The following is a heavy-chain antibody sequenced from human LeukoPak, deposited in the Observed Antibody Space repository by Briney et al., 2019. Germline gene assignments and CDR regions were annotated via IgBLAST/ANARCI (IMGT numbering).Heavy chain of an antibody. Sequence: PGGSLRLSCAASGFTFRNFWMSWVRPALGRGLEWVANIHPEGNEKYHMESVKGRFTISRDNTKSSLFLQMNGLRVEDTAVYYCARGDAFSGDHWGQGTLVTVSS. CDR1: GFTFRNFW. CDR2: IHPEGNEK. CDR3: ARGDAFSGDH. V-gene: IGHV3-7*04. J-gene: IGHJ4*02.